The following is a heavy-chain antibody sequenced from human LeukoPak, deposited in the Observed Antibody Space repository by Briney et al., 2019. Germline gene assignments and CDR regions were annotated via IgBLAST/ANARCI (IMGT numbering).Heavy chain of an antibody. CDR2: IKEDGSEK. V-gene: IGHV3-7*01. Sequence: PGGSLRLSCAASGFTISDYWMSWVRQAPGKGLEWVANIKEDGSEKNYVDSAKGRFTISRDNAKNSLYLQMNSLRAEDTAVYYCARASEYALYYYMDVWGKGTTVTVSS. CDR1: GFTISDYW. CDR3: ARASEYALYYYMDV. J-gene: IGHJ6*03. D-gene: IGHD2-2*01.